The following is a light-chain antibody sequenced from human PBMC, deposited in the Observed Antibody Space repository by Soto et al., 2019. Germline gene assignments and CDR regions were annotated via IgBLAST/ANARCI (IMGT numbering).Light chain of an antibody. V-gene: IGLV3-1*01. CDR2: QDI. CDR1: NLGDKY. CDR3: QTWDMSTLVV. Sequence: SYELTQPPSVSVSPGQTASITCSGDNLGDKYASWYQQKPGQSPVLVIYQDIKRPSGIPERLSGSKSGNTATLTISGTQVLDEADYYRQTWDMSTLVVFGGGTKLTVL. J-gene: IGLJ2*01.